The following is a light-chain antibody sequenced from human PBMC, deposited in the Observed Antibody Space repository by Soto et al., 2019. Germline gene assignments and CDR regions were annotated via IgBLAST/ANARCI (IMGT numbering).Light chain of an antibody. Sequence: ALRMTQSPSSLSASTGDRVTITCRASQGISSYLAWYQQKPGKAPKLLIYAASTLQSGVPSRFSGSGSGTDFTLTISCLQSEDFATYYCQQYYSYPQGYTFGQGTKLEIK. CDR1: QGISSY. CDR3: QQYYSYPQGYT. CDR2: AAS. V-gene: IGKV1-8*01. J-gene: IGKJ2*01.